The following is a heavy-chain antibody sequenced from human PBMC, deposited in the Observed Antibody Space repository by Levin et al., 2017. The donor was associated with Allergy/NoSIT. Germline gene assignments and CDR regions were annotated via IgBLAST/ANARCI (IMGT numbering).Heavy chain of an antibody. V-gene: IGHV3-9*01. J-gene: IGHJ4*02. CDR3: AKDFGAGSSGYYFYFDY. CDR1: GFTFDDYA. D-gene: IGHD3-22*01. CDR2: ISWNSGSI. Sequence: GGSLRLSCAASGFTFDDYAMHWVRQAPGKGLEWVSGISWNSGSIGYADSVKGRFTISRDNAKNSLYLQMNSLRAEDTALYYCAKDFGAGSSGYYFYFDYWGQGTLVTVSS.